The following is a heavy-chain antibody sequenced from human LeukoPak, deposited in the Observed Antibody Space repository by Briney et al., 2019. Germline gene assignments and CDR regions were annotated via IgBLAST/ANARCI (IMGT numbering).Heavy chain of an antibody. CDR2: INHSGST. D-gene: IGHD5-12*01. CDR1: GGSFSGYY. CDR3: AXXXWATNAFDI. J-gene: IGHJ3*02. V-gene: IGHV4-34*01. Sequence: SETLSLTCAVYGGSFSGYYWSWIRQPPGKGLEWIGEINHSGSTNYNPSPKSRVTISVDTSKNQFSLKLSSVTAADTAVYYCAXXXWATNAFDIWGQGTMVTVSS.